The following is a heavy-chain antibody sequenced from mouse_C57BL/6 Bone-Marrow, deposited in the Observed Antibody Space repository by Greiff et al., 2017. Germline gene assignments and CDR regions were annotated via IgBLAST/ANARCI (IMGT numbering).Heavy chain of an antibody. Sequence: EVKVVESGGDLVKPGGSLKLSCAASGFTFSSYGMSWVRQTPDKRLEWVATISSGGSYTYYPDSVKGRFTISRDNAKNTLYLQLSSLKSEDTAMYYCAIRVWLLRYWYFDVWGTGTTVTVSS. CDR2: ISSGGSYT. V-gene: IGHV5-6*02. D-gene: IGHD2-3*01. CDR3: AIRVWLLRYWYFDV. J-gene: IGHJ1*03. CDR1: GFTFSSYG.